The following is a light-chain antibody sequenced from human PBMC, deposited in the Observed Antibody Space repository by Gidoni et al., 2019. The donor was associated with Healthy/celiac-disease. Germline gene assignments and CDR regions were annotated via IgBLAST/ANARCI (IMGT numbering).Light chain of an antibody. Sequence: DIQMTQSPSSLSASVGDRFTITCQASQDISNYLNWYQQKPGKAPKLLIYDASNLETGVPSRFSGSGSETDFTFTISSLQPEDIATYYCQQYDNLPAFGGGTKVEIK. CDR3: QQYDNLPA. J-gene: IGKJ4*01. V-gene: IGKV1-33*01. CDR1: QDISNY. CDR2: DAS.